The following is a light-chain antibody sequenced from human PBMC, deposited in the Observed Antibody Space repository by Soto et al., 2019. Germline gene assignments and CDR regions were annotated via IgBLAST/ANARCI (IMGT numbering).Light chain of an antibody. CDR3: QQRSNWPPWT. CDR1: QSVSSSY. V-gene: IGKV3D-20*02. J-gene: IGKJ1*01. CDR2: GAS. Sequence: PGARATLSCRAIQSVSSSYLAWYQQKPGQAPRLLIYGASSRATGIPDRFSGSGSGTDFTLTISRLEPEDFAVYYCQQRSNWPPWTFGQGTKVDIK.